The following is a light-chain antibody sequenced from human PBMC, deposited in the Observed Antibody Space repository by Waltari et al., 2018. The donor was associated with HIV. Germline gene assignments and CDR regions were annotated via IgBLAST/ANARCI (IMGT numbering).Light chain of an antibody. V-gene: IGLV1-47*01. CDR3: AAWDDSLSGWV. CDR1: SSNIGRND. CDR2: RNN. J-gene: IGLJ3*02. Sequence: QSVLTQPPSASGTPGQRVTISCSGSSSNIGRNDVYWYQQLPGTAPKLLIYRNNHRPSGVPDRFSGSKSGTSASLAISGLRSEDEADYYCAAWDDSLSGWVFGGGTKLTVL.